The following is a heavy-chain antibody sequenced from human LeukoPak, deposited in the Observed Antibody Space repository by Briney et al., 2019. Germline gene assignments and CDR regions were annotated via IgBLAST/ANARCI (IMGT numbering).Heavy chain of an antibody. D-gene: IGHD3-10*01. CDR2: IYSGGST. V-gene: IGHV3-66*01. J-gene: IGHJ4*02. CDR3: ASSYGSGSYYRY. CDR1: GFTVSSNY. Sequence: GGSLRLSCAASGFTVSSNYMSWVRQAPGKGLEWVSVIYSGGSTYSADSVKGRFTISRDNSKNTLYLQMNSLRAEDTAVYYCASSYGSGSYYRYWGQGTLVTVSS.